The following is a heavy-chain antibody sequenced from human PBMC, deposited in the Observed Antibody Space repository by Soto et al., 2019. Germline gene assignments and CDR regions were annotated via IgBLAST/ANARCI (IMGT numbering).Heavy chain of an antibody. CDR1: GDSVSSNSAA. V-gene: IGHV6-1*01. D-gene: IGHD1-7*01. Sequence: QVQLQQSGPGLVKPSQTLSLTCAISGDSVSSNSAAWNWIRQSPSRGLEWLGRTYYRSKWYNDYAVSVKSRITINPDTSKNQFSLQLNSVTPEDTAVYYCTRAGNYAPFPYYYYYMDVWGKGTTVTVSS. J-gene: IGHJ6*03. CDR2: TYYRSKWYN. CDR3: TRAGNYAPFPYYYYYMDV.